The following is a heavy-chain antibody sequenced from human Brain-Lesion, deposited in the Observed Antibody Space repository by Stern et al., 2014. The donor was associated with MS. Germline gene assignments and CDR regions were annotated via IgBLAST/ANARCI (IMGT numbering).Heavy chain of an antibody. Sequence: VQLVESGPGLVKPSQTLSLSCTVSGGSISSGGYYWSWIRQPAGKGLEWIGRIFNSGSPSYNPSLKSRGTISNDTSNNPFLRGLTSMTAADTAVYYCARGRVVPGFQYYATDVWGQGTTVIVSS. CDR3: ARGRVVPGFQYYATDV. V-gene: IGHV4-61*02. CDR2: IFNSGSP. CDR1: GGSISSGGYY. D-gene: IGHD2-2*01. J-gene: IGHJ6*02.